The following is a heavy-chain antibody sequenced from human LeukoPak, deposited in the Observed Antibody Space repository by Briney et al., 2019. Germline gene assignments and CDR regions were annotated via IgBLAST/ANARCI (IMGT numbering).Heavy chain of an antibody. V-gene: IGHV4-59*08. CDR1: GGSMTYYY. CDR2: IYYSGNT. D-gene: IGHD2-15*01. Sequence: SETLSLTCTVSGGSMTYYYWTWIRQPPGKGLEWIGYIYYSGNTNYNPSRKSRVTISVNTSKNQFSLMLGSVTAADTAVFYCARQRGGYVDYWGQGTLVTVSS. CDR3: ARQRGGYVDY. J-gene: IGHJ4*02.